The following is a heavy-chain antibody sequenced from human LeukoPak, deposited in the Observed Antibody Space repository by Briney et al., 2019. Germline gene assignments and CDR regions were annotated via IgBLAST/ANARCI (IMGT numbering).Heavy chain of an antibody. CDR1: GFTFSSYS. CDR2: ISSSSSTI. Sequence: GSLRLSCAASGFTFSSYSMNWVRQAPGKGLEWVSYISSSSSTIYYADSVKGRFTISRDNAKNSLYLQMNSLRAEDTAVYYCARELSIAARPLYYYYYYMDVWGKGTTVTVSS. V-gene: IGHV3-48*04. J-gene: IGHJ6*03. D-gene: IGHD6-6*01. CDR3: ARELSIAARPLYYYYYYMDV.